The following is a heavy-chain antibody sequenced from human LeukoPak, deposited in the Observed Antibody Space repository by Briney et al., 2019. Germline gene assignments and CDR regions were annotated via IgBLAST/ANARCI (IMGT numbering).Heavy chain of an antibody. CDR2: ISGSGGST. J-gene: IGHJ4*02. V-gene: IGHV3-23*01. CDR1: GFTFSSYA. CDR3: AQGYCSSTSCDLSGEYYFDY. Sequence: GGSLRLSCAASGFTFSSYAMSWVRQAPGKGLEWVSAISGSGGSTYYADSVKGRFTISRDNSKNTLYLQMNSLRAEDTAVYYCAQGYCSSTSCDLSGEYYFDYWGQGTLVTVS. D-gene: IGHD2-2*01.